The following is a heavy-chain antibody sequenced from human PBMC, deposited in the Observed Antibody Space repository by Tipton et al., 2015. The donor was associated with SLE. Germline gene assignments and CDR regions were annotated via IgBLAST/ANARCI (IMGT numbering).Heavy chain of an antibody. CDR2: VYSSGST. CDR3: ARDPIAAAGEFDY. D-gene: IGHD6-13*01. V-gene: IGHV4-59*11. J-gene: IGHJ4*02. Sequence: LRLSCTVSGGSISSHYWSWIRQPPGKGLEWIGYVYSSGSTKYNPSLKSRVTISVDTSKNQFSLKLSSVTVADTAVYYCARDPIAAAGEFDYWGQGTLVTVSS. CDR1: GGSISSHY.